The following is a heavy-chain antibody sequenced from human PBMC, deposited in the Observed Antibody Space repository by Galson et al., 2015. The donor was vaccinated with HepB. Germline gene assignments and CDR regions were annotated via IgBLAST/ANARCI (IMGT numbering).Heavy chain of an antibody. J-gene: IGHJ4*02. CDR1: GFTFSSYS. V-gene: IGHV3-48*01. CDR3: ARDQMYCSSTSCYRSMVPDY. CDR2: IGSSSSTI. D-gene: IGHD2-2*02. Sequence: SLRLSCAASGFTFSSYSMNWVRQAPGKGLEWVSYIGSSSSTIYYADSVKGRFTISRDNAKNSLYLQMNSLRAEDTAVYYCARDQMYCSSTSCYRSMVPDYWGQGTLVTVSS.